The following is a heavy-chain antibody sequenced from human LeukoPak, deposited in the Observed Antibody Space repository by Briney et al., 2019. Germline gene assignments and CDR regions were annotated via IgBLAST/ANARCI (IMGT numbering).Heavy chain of an antibody. V-gene: IGHV4-59*01. CDR3: ARVHYDSSGYPIFDY. Sequence: SETLSLTCTVSGGSISSYYWSWIRQPPGKGLEWIGYIYYSGSTNYNPSLKSRVTISVDTSKNQFSLKLSSVTAADTAVYYCARVHYDSSGYPIFDYWGQGTLVTVSS. CDR2: IYYSGST. D-gene: IGHD3-22*01. CDR1: GGSISSYY. J-gene: IGHJ4*02.